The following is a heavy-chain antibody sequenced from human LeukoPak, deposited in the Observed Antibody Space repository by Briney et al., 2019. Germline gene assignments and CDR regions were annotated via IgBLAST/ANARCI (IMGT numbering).Heavy chain of an antibody. CDR1: GGSISSYY. D-gene: IGHD5-18*01. CDR3: ARAEDTAIGDYFDY. CDR2: IYYSGST. J-gene: IGHJ4*02. V-gene: IGHV4-59*01. Sequence: PSETLSLTCTVSGGSISSYYWSWIRQPPGKGLEWIGYIYYSGSTNYNPSLKSRVTISVDTSKNQFSLKLSSVTAADTAVYYCARAEDTAIGDYFDYWGQGTLVTVSS.